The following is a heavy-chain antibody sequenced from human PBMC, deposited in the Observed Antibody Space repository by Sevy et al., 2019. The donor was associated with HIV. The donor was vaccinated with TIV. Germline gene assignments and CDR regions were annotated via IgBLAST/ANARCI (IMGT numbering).Heavy chain of an antibody. Sequence: GESLKISCAASGFSFDNFAMTWVRQAPGKGLEWVSSLSGSGYSAYYADSVKGRFTISRDNSKNTLYLQMNSLRVDDTAVYYCAKGRQQWPSDYWGQGTLVTVSS. CDR2: LSGSGYSA. CDR3: AKGRQQWPSDY. D-gene: IGHD6-19*01. J-gene: IGHJ4*02. CDR1: GFSFDNFA. V-gene: IGHV3-23*01.